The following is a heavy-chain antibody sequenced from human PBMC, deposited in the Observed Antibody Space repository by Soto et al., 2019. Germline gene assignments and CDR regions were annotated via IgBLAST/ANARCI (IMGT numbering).Heavy chain of an antibody. J-gene: IGHJ6*03. CDR3: ARDPRDYGSGSYYKGPYMDV. Sequence: GGSLRLSCAASGFTFSSYAMSWVRQAPGKGLEWVSAISGSGGSTYYADSVKGRFTISRDNSKNTLYLQMNSLRAEDTAVYYCARDPRDYGSGSYYKGPYMDVWGKGTTVTVSS. V-gene: IGHV3-23*01. D-gene: IGHD3-10*01. CDR1: GFTFSSYA. CDR2: ISGSGGST.